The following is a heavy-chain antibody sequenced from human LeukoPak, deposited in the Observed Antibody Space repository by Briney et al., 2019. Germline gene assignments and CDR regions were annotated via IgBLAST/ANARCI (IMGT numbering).Heavy chain of an antibody. D-gene: IGHD3-22*01. J-gene: IGHJ4*02. CDR1: GFTFSSYW. CDR3: AKDISPHSSGYYYD. Sequence: GGSLRLSCAASGFTFSSYWMHWVRQAPGKGLEWVSGISWNSGSIGYADSVKGRFTISRDNAKNSLYLQMNSLRAEDMALYYCAKDISPHSSGYYYDWGQGTLVTVSS. V-gene: IGHV3-9*03. CDR2: ISWNSGSI.